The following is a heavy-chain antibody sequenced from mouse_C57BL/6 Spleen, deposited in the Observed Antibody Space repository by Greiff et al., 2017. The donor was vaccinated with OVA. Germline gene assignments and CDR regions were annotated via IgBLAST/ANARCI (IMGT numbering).Heavy chain of an antibody. V-gene: IGHV1-80*01. CDR3: ARYYSTPYAMDY. CDR2: IYPGDGDT. Sequence: QVQLQQSGAELVKPGASVKISCKASGYAFSSYWMNWVKQRPGKGLEWIGHIYPGDGDTNYNGKFKGKATLTADKSSSTAYMQLSSLTSEDSAVYFCARYYSTPYAMDYWGQGTAVTVSS. CDR1: GYAFSSYW. D-gene: IGHD2-5*01. J-gene: IGHJ4*01.